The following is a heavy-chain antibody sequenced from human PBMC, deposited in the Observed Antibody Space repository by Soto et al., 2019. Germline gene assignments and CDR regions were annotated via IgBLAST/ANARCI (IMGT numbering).Heavy chain of an antibody. CDR1: GASTSSTIHY. Sequence: QLQLQESGPGLLKPSETLSLTCSVSGASTSSTIHYWGWIRQPPGKGLEWLGSLSHSGNTHYNPSLKSRRIISADKSKNQFSLTLTTVTPADTAVYFCARHMDYNILTGYFDWGQGTLVTVSS. V-gene: IGHV4-39*01. CDR3: ARHMDYNILTGYFD. D-gene: IGHD3-9*01. J-gene: IGHJ4*02. CDR2: LSHSGNT.